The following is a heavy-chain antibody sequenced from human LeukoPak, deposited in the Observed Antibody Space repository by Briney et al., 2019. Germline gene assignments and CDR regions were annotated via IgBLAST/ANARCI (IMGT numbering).Heavy chain of an antibody. CDR3: AREQERGSYGHDAFDI. D-gene: IGHD1-26*01. CDR2: ISAYNGNT. CDR1: GYTFTSYG. J-gene: IGHJ3*02. Sequence: ASVKVSYKASGYTFTSYGISWVRQAPGQGLEWMGWISAYNGNTNYAQKLQGRVTMTTDTSTSTAYMELRSLRSDDTAVYYCAREQERGSYGHDAFDIWGQGTMVIVSS. V-gene: IGHV1-18*01.